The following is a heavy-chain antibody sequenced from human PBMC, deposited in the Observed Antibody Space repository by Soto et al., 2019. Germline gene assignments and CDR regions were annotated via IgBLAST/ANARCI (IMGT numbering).Heavy chain of an antibody. D-gene: IGHD2-15*01. Sequence: ASVKVSCKVSGYTLTELSMHLVRQAPGKGLEWMGGFDPEDGETIYAQKFQGRVTMTEDTSTDTAYMELSSLRSEGTAVYYCATPSTDIVVVVAFDAFDIWGQGTMVTVSS. CDR1: GYTLTELS. J-gene: IGHJ3*02. CDR3: ATPSTDIVVVVAFDAFDI. V-gene: IGHV1-24*01. CDR2: FDPEDGET.